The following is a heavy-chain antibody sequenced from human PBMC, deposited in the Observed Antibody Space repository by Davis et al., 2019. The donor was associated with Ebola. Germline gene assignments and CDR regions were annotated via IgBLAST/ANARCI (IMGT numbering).Heavy chain of an antibody. V-gene: IGHV3-23*01. CDR2: ISVRGGST. J-gene: IGHJ1*01. Sequence: PGGSLRLSCAASGFTFSNHWMHWVRQPPGKGLVWVSAISVRGGSTYYAGSVKGRFSISRDNSKDTTYLQLNSLRAEEPAVYYCAQDMIKEGLTHPHPDFQHWGQGTLVTVSS. CDR3: AQDMIKEGLTHPHPDFQH. D-gene: IGHD3-22*01. CDR1: GFTFSNHW.